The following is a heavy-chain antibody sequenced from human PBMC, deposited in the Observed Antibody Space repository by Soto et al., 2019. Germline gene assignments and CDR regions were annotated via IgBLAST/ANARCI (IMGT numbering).Heavy chain of an antibody. CDR1: GGTFSSYA. Sequence: SVKVSGKASGGTFSSYAISWVRQAPGQGLEWMGGIIPIFGTANYAQKFQGRVTITADKSTSTAYMELSSLRSEDTAVYYCARHPYPSYYYGMDVWGQGTTVTVSS. V-gene: IGHV1-69*06. J-gene: IGHJ6*02. CDR2: IIPIFGTA. D-gene: IGHD2-2*02. CDR3: ARHPYPSYYYGMDV.